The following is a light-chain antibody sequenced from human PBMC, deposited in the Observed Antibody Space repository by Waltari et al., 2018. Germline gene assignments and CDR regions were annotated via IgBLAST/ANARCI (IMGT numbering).Light chain of an antibody. CDR1: ALPKKY. V-gene: IGLV3-10*01. CDR3: YSTDFSGHDRV. J-gene: IGLJ3*02. Sequence: SYELTQPPSVSVSPGQTARITCSGDALPKKYAYWYQQKSGQAPVLVIYEDIKRPTGIPERFSRSSSGTTATLTISGAHVEDEADYYCYSTDFSGHDRVFGGGTKLTVL. CDR2: EDI.